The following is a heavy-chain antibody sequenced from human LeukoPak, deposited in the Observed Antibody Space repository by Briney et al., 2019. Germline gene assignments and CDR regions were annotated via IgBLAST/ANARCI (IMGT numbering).Heavy chain of an antibody. J-gene: IGHJ4*02. D-gene: IGHD2-2*01. CDR1: GGSISSSSYY. V-gene: IGHV4-39*07. CDR3: AILYCSSNTCRRHIDY. CDR2: IYYSGST. Sequence: SSETLSLTCTVAGGSISSSSYYWGWIRQPPGKGLEWIGSIYYSGSTYYNPSLKTRVTISVDTSKNQLFLKLSSVVTSDTAVYYCAILYCSSNTCRRHIDYWGQGTLVTVSS.